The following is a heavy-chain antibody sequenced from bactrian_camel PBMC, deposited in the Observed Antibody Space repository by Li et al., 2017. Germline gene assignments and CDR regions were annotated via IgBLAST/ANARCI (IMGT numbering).Heavy chain of an antibody. Sequence: VQLVESGGDSVQPGNSLTLSCAASTYKQTTYCLAWFRQAVGKEREGLAAISPGAGNTYYADSVKGRFTISEDKAKNTVYLQMDSLKPEDTAIYTCAASAWIGDPLKGREYSYWGQGTQVTV. CDR1: TYKQTTYC. CDR3: AASAWIGDPLKGREYSY. J-gene: IGHJ4*01. V-gene: IGHV3S40*01. CDR2: ISPGAGNT. D-gene: IGHD5*01.